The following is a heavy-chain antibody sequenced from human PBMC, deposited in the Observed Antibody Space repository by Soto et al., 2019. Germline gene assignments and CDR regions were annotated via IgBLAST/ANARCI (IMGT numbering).Heavy chain of an antibody. J-gene: IGHJ6*02. CDR2: ISGSGGST. Sequence: PGGSLRLSCAASGFTFSSYAMSWVRQAPEKGLEWVSAISGSGGSTYYADSVKGRFTISRDNSKNTLYLQMNSLRAEDTAVYYCARRITMVRDYYYYGMDVWGQGTTVTVSS. CDR3: ARRITMVRDYYYYGMDV. D-gene: IGHD3-10*01. V-gene: IGHV3-23*01. CDR1: GFTFSSYA.